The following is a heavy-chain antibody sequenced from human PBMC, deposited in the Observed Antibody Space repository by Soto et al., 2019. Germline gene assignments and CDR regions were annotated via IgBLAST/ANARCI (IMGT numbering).Heavy chain of an antibody. CDR2: IYYTGYT. Sequence: QVQLQESGPGLVKPSETLSLTCTVSGGSISSYYWSWIRQPPGKGLEWIGYIYYTGYTNYNPSLKSRVTISVDTSKNQFSLNVSSVTAADTAVYYCARVQWFGESGFDYWGQGTLVTVSS. D-gene: IGHD3-10*01. V-gene: IGHV4-59*01. CDR3: ARVQWFGESGFDY. J-gene: IGHJ4*02. CDR1: GGSISSYY.